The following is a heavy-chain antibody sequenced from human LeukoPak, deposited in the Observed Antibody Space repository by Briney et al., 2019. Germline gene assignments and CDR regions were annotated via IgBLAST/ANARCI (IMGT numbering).Heavy chain of an antibody. Sequence: PGGSLRLSCAASGFTFRSYGMHWVRQAPGKGLGWVTVIWYDGSNKYYADSVKGRFTISRDNSKNTLYLQMNSLRAEDTAVYYCARDDDPIAVAGTFDYWGQGTLVTVSS. CDR1: GFTFRSYG. CDR2: IWYDGSNK. J-gene: IGHJ4*02. V-gene: IGHV3-33*01. D-gene: IGHD6-19*01. CDR3: ARDDDPIAVAGTFDY.